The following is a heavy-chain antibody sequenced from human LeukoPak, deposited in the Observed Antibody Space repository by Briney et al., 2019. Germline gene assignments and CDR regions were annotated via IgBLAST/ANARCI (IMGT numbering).Heavy chain of an antibody. J-gene: IGHJ4*02. Sequence: GGSLRLSCAASGFPFSSYWMSWVRQTPGKGLEWVANIKQDGSDKYYVDSVKGRFTISRDSAKNSLFLQLNSLRADDTAVYYCARLTGTTGFDYWGQGTLVTVSS. CDR1: GFPFSSYW. CDR3: ARLTGTTGFDY. CDR2: IKQDGSDK. V-gene: IGHV3-7*01. D-gene: IGHD1-1*01.